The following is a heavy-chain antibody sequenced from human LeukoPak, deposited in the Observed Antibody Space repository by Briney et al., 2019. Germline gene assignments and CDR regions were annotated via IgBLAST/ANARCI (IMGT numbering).Heavy chain of an antibody. J-gene: IGHJ4*02. Sequence: ASVKVSCKASGYTFTNYAMNWFRQAPGQGLEWMGWSNTNTGNPTYVQGFTGRFVFSLDTSVSTAFLQITSLKAEDTAVYFCARGGEEVPAAYDYWGQGTLVTVSS. CDR1: GYTFTNYA. D-gene: IGHD2-2*01. CDR3: ARGGEEVPAAYDY. CDR2: SNTNTGNP. V-gene: IGHV7-4-1*02.